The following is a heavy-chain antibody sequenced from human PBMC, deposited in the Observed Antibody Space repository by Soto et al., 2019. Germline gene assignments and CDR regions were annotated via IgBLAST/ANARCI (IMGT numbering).Heavy chain of an antibody. V-gene: IGHV3-33*01. CDR2: IWYDGSNK. CDR1: GFTFSSYG. Sequence: GGSLRLSCAASGFTFSSYGMHWVRQAPGKGLEWVAVIWYDGSNKYYADSVKGRFTISRDNSKNTLYLQMNSLRAEDTAVYYCARDNDYGDYLDYWGQGTLVNVSS. J-gene: IGHJ4*02. CDR3: ARDNDYGDYLDY. D-gene: IGHD4-17*01.